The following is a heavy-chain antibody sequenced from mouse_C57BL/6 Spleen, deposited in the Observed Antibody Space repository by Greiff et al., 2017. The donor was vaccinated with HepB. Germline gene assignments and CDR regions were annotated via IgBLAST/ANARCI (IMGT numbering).Heavy chain of an antibody. Sequence: QVQLQQPGAELVRPGSSVKLSCKASSYTFTSYWMHWVKQRPIQCLEWIGNIDPSDSETHYNQKFKDKATLTVDKSSSTAYMQLSSLTSEDSAVYYCARGYYGSSYDFYAMDYWGQGTSVTVSS. V-gene: IGHV1-52*01. D-gene: IGHD1-1*01. CDR2: IDPSDSET. CDR1: SYTFTSYW. J-gene: IGHJ4*01. CDR3: ARGYYGSSYDFYAMDY.